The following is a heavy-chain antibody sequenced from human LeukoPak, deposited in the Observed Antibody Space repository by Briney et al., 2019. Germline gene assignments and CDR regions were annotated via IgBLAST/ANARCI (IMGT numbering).Heavy chain of an antibody. CDR1: GGSISSSSYY. Sequence: ASETLSLTCTVSGGSISSSSYYWGWIRQPPGKGLEWIGSIYYSGSTYYNPSLKSRVTISVDTSKNQFSLKLSSVTAADTAVYYCAREHYGNDAFDIWGQGTMVTVSS. V-gene: IGHV4-39*02. CDR3: AREHYGNDAFDI. D-gene: IGHD4-17*01. CDR2: IYYSGST. J-gene: IGHJ3*02.